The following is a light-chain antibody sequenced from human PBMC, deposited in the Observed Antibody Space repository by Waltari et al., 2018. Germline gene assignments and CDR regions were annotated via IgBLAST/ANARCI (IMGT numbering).Light chain of an antibody. CDR3: SSYAGSNNVI. CDR1: SSDVGRYKY. Sequence: QSALTQAPSASGSRGPSVTISCTGTSSDVGRYKYVSWYQQHPGKAPKLMIYEVSEGPSGVPDRFSGSKSGNTAALTVSGLLAEDEGDYYCSSYAGSNNVIFGGGTKLTVL. J-gene: IGLJ2*01. V-gene: IGLV2-8*01. CDR2: EVS.